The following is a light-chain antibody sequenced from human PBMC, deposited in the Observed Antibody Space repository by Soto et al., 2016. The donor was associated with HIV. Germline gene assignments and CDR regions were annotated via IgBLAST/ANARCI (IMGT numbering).Light chain of an antibody. J-gene: IGLJ2*01. Sequence: SYVLTQTPSVSVAPGQTARIPCQGDNIGIKHVHWYRQMAGQAPVLVVYGNGDRPSGIPERFSGSKSGTTATLTISRVEAGDEADYYCQVWNATHDLLVVFGGGTKLTVL. CDR1: NIGIKH. CDR2: GNG. CDR3: QVWNATHDLLVV. V-gene: IGLV3-21*02.